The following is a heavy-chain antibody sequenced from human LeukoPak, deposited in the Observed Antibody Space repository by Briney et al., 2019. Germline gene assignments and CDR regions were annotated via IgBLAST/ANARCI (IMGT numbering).Heavy chain of an antibody. CDR1: GHTTTSYG. Sequence: ASVKVSCKASGHTTTSYGITWVRQAPGQGLEWMGWIGAYNGNTKYAQRLQGRVTMTTDTSTGTAYMELRSLRSDDTAVYYCAKAFLTRYCSSTSCYREDPDVWGKGTTVTVSS. CDR2: IGAYNGNT. V-gene: IGHV1-18*01. CDR3: AKAFLTRYCSSTSCYREDPDV. J-gene: IGHJ6*04. D-gene: IGHD2-2*01.